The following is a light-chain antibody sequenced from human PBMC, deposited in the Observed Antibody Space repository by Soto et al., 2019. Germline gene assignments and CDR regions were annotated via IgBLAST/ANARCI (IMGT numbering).Light chain of an antibody. CDR3: APWDDSLNGYV. CDR2: TNN. Sequence: QSVLTQPPSASGTPGQRVTISCSGSSFNIGSNTVNWYQQLPGTAPKLLIYTNNQRPSGVPDRFSGSKSGTSASLAISGLQSEDEADYYCAPWDDSLNGYVFGAVTKLTVL. V-gene: IGLV1-44*01. CDR1: SFNIGSNT. J-gene: IGLJ1*01.